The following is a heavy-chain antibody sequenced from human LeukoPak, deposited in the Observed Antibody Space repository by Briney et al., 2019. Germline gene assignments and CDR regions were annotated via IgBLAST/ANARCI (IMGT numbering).Heavy chain of an antibody. Sequence: GGSLRLSCTASGFTICDYAMSWFRQAPGKGLEWVGFIRSKTYGATTEYAASVKGRFTISRDDSKSIAYLQMNGLETEDTAVYYCTRDRSRTAAVVPMDVWGKGTTVTVSS. CDR1: GFTICDYA. CDR2: IRSKTYGATT. J-gene: IGHJ6*04. CDR3: TRDRSRTAAVVPMDV. D-gene: IGHD6-13*01. V-gene: IGHV3-49*03.